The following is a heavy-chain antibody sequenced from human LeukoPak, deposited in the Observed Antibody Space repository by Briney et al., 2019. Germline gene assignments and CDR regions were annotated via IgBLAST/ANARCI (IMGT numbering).Heavy chain of an antibody. CDR2: ISYDGSNK. CDR3: ARDSEGFDP. V-gene: IGHV3-30*04. J-gene: IGHJ5*02. CDR1: GFTFSSYA. Sequence: GGSLRLSCAASGFTFSSYAMHWVRQAPGKGLEWVAVISYDGSNKYYADSVKGRFTISRDNSKNTLYLQMNSLRAEDTAEYYCARDSEGFDPWGQGTLVTVSS.